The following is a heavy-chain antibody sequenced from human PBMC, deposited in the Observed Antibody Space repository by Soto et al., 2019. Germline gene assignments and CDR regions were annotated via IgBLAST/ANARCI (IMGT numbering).Heavy chain of an antibody. D-gene: IGHD6-13*01. CDR2: ISYDGSNK. Sequence: GGSLRLSCAASGFTFSSYAMHWVRQAPGKGLEWVAVISYDGSNKYYADSVKVRFTISRDNSKNTLYLQMNSLRAEDTAVYYCARVRIAAAGPFDYWGQGTLVTVSS. V-gene: IGHV3-30-3*01. CDR1: GFTFSSYA. CDR3: ARVRIAAAGPFDY. J-gene: IGHJ4*02.